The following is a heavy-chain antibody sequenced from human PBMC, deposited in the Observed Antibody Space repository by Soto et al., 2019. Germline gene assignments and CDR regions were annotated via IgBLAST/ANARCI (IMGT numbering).Heavy chain of an antibody. V-gene: IGHV4-39*01. D-gene: IGHD3-10*01. CDR2: IYYSGST. Sequence: QLQLQESGPGLVKPSETLSLTCTVSSGSISTSTSYWGWIRQSPGKGLEWIGNIYYSGSTDYNPSLKSRVTMSVGTSKNQFSLRLRSVTAADTAVYYCARMVRGNSNFDYWGQGTLVSVS. CDR1: SGSISTSTSY. J-gene: IGHJ4*02. CDR3: ARMVRGNSNFDY.